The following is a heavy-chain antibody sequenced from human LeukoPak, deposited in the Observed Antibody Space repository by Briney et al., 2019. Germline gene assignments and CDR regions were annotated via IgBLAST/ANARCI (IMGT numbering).Heavy chain of an antibody. CDR1: TSR. CDR3: ARDLWNFYDDSGYNRDFDS. D-gene: IGHD3-22*01. CDR2: IGTYGGDT. V-gene: IGHV1-18*01. J-gene: IGHJ5*01. Sequence: ASVKVSCKATSRISWVRQAPGQGLEWMGWIGTYGGDTYYAQKFQGRITVTTDTSTSTVYMELRNPRSDDTAVYYCARDLWNFYDDSGYNRDFDSWGQETLVTVSS.